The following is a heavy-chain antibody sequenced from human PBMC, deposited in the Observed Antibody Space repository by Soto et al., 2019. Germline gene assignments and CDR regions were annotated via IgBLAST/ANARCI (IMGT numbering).Heavy chain of an antibody. D-gene: IGHD6-6*01. CDR2: IYYSGST. J-gene: IGHJ6*03. CDR1: GGSISSYY. Sequence: SETLSLTCTVSGGSISSYYWSWIRQPPGKGLEWIGYIYYSGSTNYNPSLKSRVTISVDTSKNQFSLKLSSVTAADTAVYYCGRVARRGDYYYYMDVWGKGTTVTVSS. CDR3: GRVARRGDYYYYMDV. V-gene: IGHV4-59*01.